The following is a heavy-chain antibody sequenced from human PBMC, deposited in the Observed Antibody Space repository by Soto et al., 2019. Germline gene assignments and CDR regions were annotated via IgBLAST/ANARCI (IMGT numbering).Heavy chain of an antibody. D-gene: IGHD4-17*01. Sequence: EVLLVESGGGLVQPGRSLRLSCAVSGFNYGDFAMHWVRQVPGKGLEWVSGISWNSGSRGYADSVKGRFTISRDTDRHALFLQMNSLRADDTAKYYWAKGIHGDYAAGCDFWGQGTLVTVSS. V-gene: IGHV3-9*01. CDR2: ISWNSGSR. CDR3: AKGIHGDYAAGCDF. CDR1: GFNYGDFA. J-gene: IGHJ4*02.